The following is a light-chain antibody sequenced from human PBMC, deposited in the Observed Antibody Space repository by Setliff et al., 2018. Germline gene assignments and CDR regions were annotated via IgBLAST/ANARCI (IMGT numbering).Light chain of an antibody. J-gene: IGLJ1*01. Sequence: QSALAQPASVSGSPGQSITISCAGTSSDVGAYSHVSWYQQYPGKAPKLMISEVSNRPSGVSYRFSGSKSGNTASLTISGLQAEDEADYYCCSYTSSGSRVFGTGTKVTVL. CDR3: CSYTSSGSRV. CDR1: SSDVGAYSH. CDR2: EVS. V-gene: IGLV2-14*01.